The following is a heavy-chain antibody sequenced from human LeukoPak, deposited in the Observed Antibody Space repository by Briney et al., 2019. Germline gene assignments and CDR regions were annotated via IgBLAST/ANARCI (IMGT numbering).Heavy chain of an antibody. CDR2: IYHSGST. CDR3: ARCPGYSGYVVRRFDP. Sequence: SETLSLTCTVSGYSINNGYYWGWIRQPPGKGLEWIGSIYHSGSTYYKPSLKSRVTISVDTSKNQFSLKLSSVTAADTAVYYCARCPGYSGYVVRRFDPWGQGTLVTVSS. J-gene: IGHJ5*02. D-gene: IGHD5-12*01. CDR1: GYSINNGYY. V-gene: IGHV4-38-2*02.